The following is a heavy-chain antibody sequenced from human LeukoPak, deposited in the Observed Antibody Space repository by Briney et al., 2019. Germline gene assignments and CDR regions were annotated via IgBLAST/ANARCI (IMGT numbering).Heavy chain of an antibody. CDR1: GFTFSSYS. Sequence: PGGSLRLSCAASGFTFSSYSMNWVRQAPGKGLEWVSYISSSSSTIYYADSVKGRFTISRDNAKNSLYLQMNSLRAEDTAVYYCARDLGGTATVTLDYWGQGTLVTVSS. J-gene: IGHJ4*02. V-gene: IGHV3-48*01. D-gene: IGHD4-11*01. CDR2: ISSSSSTI. CDR3: ARDLGGTATVTLDY.